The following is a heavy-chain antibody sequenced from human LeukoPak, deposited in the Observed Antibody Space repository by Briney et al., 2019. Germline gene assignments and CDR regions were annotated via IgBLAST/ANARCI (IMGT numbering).Heavy chain of an antibody. CDR3: ARGKTPSSWYPDY. J-gene: IGHJ4*02. CDR2: INHRGGT. Sequence: SETLSLTCAVYGGSFSNYYWSWIRQPPGKGLEWIGEINHRGGTNSNPSLKSRVTLSVDTSKTQFSLRLSSVTAADTAAYYCARGKTPSSWYPDYWGQGTLVTVSS. V-gene: IGHV4-34*01. CDR1: GGSFSNYY. D-gene: IGHD6-13*01.